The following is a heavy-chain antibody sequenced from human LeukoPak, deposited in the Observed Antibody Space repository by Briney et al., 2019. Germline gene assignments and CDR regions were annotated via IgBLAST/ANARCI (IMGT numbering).Heavy chain of an antibody. D-gene: IGHD5-18*01. V-gene: IGHV3-74*01. CDR1: GFTFSSYW. CDR3: ARELPFDY. CDR2: IKSDGSTT. Sequence: GGSLRLSCAASGFTFSSYWMHWVRQAPGKGLVWVSRIKSDGSTTNYADSVKGRFTISRDNAKNTLYLQMNSLRAEDTAVYYCARELPFDYWGQGTLVIVSS. J-gene: IGHJ4*02.